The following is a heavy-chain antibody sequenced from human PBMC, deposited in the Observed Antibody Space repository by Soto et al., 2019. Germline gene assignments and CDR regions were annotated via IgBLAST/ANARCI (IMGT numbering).Heavy chain of an antibody. Sequence: ASVKVSCKGSGYTLTSYDMHWVRQAPGQRLKWIGWINAGNGNTKYSQKFQGRVTITRDTSASTAYMELSSLRSEDTAVYYCAREYGVLRYFDWLPSDNWFDPWGQGTLVTVSS. J-gene: IGHJ5*02. CDR2: INAGNGNT. CDR1: GYTLTSYD. V-gene: IGHV1-3*01. CDR3: AREYGVLRYFDWLPSDNWFDP. D-gene: IGHD3-9*01.